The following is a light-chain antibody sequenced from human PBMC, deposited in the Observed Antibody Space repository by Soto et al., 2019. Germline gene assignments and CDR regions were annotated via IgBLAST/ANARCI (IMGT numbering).Light chain of an antibody. CDR1: QSIRTK. CDR2: DVS. J-gene: IGKJ2*01. V-gene: IGKV3-15*01. Sequence: EIMLTQSPDTLSVSPGERATLSCRASQSIRTKLAWYQHKPGQAPRLLIYDVSNRAAGVPVRFSGSGSGTEFTLTLISLQSVDCAIYYYQQYANSPTQYTFGQGTK. CDR3: QQYANSPTQYT.